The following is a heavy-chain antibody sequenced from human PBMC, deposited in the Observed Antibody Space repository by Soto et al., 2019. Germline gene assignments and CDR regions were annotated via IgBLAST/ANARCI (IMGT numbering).Heavy chain of an antibody. Sequence: GESLKISCKGSDYTFAAYWIGWVRQLPGKGLEWMGIVNPGDSYTNYSPSFQGHVTISADKSISTAYLQWSSLKASDTAMYYCARLFAGSWGADVWGQGTTVTVSS. D-gene: IGHD6-13*01. CDR1: DYTFAAYW. J-gene: IGHJ6*02. CDR3: ARLFAGSWGADV. CDR2: VNPGDSYT. V-gene: IGHV5-10-1*01.